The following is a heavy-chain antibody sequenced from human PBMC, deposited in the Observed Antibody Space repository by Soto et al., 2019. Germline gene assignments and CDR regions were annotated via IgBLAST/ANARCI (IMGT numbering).Heavy chain of an antibody. CDR1: GFTFSSHW. V-gene: IGHV3-74*01. D-gene: IGHD1-1*01. J-gene: IGHJ4*02. CDR3: TRDNNWSYDY. Sequence: PGGSLRLSCAASGFTFSSHWVHWVRQAPGKGLVWVSHIGPSGSGTRDADSVQGRFTISRDNARNTLYLQMNSLRDEDTAVYYCTRDNNWSYDYWGQGILVTVSS. CDR2: IGPSGSGT.